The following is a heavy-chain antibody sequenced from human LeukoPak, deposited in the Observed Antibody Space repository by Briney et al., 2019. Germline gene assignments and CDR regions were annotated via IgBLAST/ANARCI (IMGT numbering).Heavy chain of an antibody. Sequence: PSETLSLTCTVSGGSISSSSYYWGWIRQPPGKGLEWIGSIYYSGSTYYNPSLKSRVTISVDTSKNQFSLKLSSVTAADTAVYYCARDIVVVPAAFRLDWFDPWGQGTLVTVSS. V-gene: IGHV4-39*07. D-gene: IGHD2-2*01. CDR2: IYYSGST. J-gene: IGHJ5*02. CDR1: GGSISSSSYY. CDR3: ARDIVVVPAAFRLDWFDP.